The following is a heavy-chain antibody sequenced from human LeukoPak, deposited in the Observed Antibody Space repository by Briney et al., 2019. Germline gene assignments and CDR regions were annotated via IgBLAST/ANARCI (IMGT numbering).Heavy chain of an antibody. CDR3: AKDVGKWESLHFFDY. CDR2: IYSGGST. CDR1: GFTVSSNY. Sequence: GGSLRLSCAASGFTVSSNYMSWVRQAPGKGLEWVSIIYSGGSTYYADSVKGRFTISRDDSRNTLYLQMNSLRGDDTAVYYCAKDVGKWESLHFFDYWGQGTLVTVSS. V-gene: IGHV3-53*01. D-gene: IGHD1-26*01. J-gene: IGHJ4*02.